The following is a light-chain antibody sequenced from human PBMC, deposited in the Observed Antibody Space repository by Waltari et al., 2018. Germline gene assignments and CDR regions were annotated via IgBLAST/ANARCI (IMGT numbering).Light chain of an antibody. CDR3: AAWDDSLSGFYV. J-gene: IGLJ1*01. Sequence: QSVLTQPPSASGPPGQRVTIPCSGSSSHIGSNYVYWYQQLPGTSPKLLIYRNNQRPLGVPDRFSGSKSGTSASLAISGLRSEDEADYYCAAWDDSLSGFYVFGTGTKVTVL. V-gene: IGLV1-47*01. CDR2: RNN. CDR1: SSHIGSNY.